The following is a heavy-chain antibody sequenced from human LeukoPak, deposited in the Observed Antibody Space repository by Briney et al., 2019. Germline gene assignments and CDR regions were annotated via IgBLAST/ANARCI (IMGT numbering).Heavy chain of an antibody. V-gene: IGHV4-34*01. CDR3: ARAPTIVVVVAAIFIGFDY. CDR1: GGSFSGYY. J-gene: IGHJ4*02. D-gene: IGHD2-15*01. CDR2: INHSGST. Sequence: PSETLSLTCAVYGGSFSGYYWSWIRQPPGKGLEWIGEINHSGSTNYNPSLKSRVTISVDTSKNQFSLKLSSVTAADTAVYYCARAPTIVVVVAAIFIGFDYWGQGTLVTVSS.